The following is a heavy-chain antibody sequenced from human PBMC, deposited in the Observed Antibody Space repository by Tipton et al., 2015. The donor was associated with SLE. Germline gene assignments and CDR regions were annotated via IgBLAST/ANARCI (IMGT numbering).Heavy chain of an antibody. CDR3: ARVSLRIEAFDI. CDR1: GGSISSYY. J-gene: IGHJ3*02. Sequence: TLSLTCAVYGGSISSYYWSWIRQPPGKGLEWIGYIYYSGSTNYNPSLKSRVTISVDTSKNQFSLKLSSVTAADTAVYYCARVSLRIEAFDIWGQGTMVTVSS. V-gene: IGHV4-59*01. CDR2: IYYSGST. D-gene: IGHD4-17*01.